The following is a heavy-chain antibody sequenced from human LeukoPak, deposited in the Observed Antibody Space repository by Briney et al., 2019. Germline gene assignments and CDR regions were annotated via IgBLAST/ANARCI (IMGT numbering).Heavy chain of an antibody. CDR2: IKQDGSEK. D-gene: IGHD2-8*01. Sequence: TGGSLRLSCAASGVTFSRDWMSWVRQAPGKGLERVANIKQDGSEKYYVDSVKGRFTISRDNAKNSLYLRNKRPRDENTAVYYSARCVTNDYWGQGTLVTVSS. CDR1: GVTFSRDW. CDR3: ARCVTNDY. V-gene: IGHV3-7*02. J-gene: IGHJ4*02.